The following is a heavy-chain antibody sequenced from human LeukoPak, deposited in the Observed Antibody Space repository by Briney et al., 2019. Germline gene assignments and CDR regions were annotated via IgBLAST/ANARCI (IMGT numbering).Heavy chain of an antibody. J-gene: IGHJ4*02. CDR3: ARDLYRIVVVPHYFDY. D-gene: IGHD3-22*01. Sequence: GGSLRLSCAASGFSFSNYAMHWVRQAPGKGPEYVSAINSNGGSTYYVDSVKGRFTISRDNAKNSLYLQMNSLRAEDTAVYYCARDLYRIVVVPHYFDYWGQGTLVTVSS. CDR2: INSNGGST. CDR1: GFSFSNYA. V-gene: IGHV3-64*04.